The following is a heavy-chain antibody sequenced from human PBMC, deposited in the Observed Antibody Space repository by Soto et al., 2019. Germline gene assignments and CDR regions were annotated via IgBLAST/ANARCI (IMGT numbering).Heavy chain of an antibody. Sequence: GGSLRLSCAASGFTVSSNYMSWVRQAPGKGLEWVSVIYSGGSTYYADSVKGRFTISRDNSKNTLYLQMDSLRAEDTAVYYCASKETSTTRGYSSRYYYYYGMEVWGQGNPRHRLL. CDR3: ASKETSTTRGYSSRYYYYYGMEV. J-gene: IGHJ6*02. CDR1: GFTVSSNY. CDR2: IYSGGST. D-gene: IGHD5-18*01. V-gene: IGHV3-53*01.